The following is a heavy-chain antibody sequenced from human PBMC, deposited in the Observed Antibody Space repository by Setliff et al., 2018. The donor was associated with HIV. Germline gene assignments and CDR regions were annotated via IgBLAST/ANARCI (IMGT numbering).Heavy chain of an antibody. J-gene: IGHJ4*02. Sequence: PSETLSLTCAVSGYSISSSNWWAWFRQPPGKGLEWIGYIYHSGNTNYNPSLRSRVTMSIDTSKNQFFLKLSSVTALDTATYYCARMGNSYDSSGSYDYFDYWGQGTLVTVSS. CDR1: GYSISSSNW. V-gene: IGHV4-28*06. CDR3: ARMGNSYDSSGSYDYFDY. D-gene: IGHD3-22*01. CDR2: IYHSGNT.